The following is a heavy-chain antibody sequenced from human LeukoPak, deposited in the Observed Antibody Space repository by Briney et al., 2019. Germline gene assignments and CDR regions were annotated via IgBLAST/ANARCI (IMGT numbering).Heavy chain of an antibody. V-gene: IGHV5-51*01. J-gene: IGHJ4*02. D-gene: IGHD6-19*01. Sequence: HGESLKISCKGSGYSFTSYWIGWVRQMPGKGLEGMGVIYPRDSDTRYSPSFQGQVTISADKSISTAYLQWTSLKASDTALYYCARRDGSGWYAVDYWGQGTLVTVSS. CDR3: ARRDGSGWYAVDY. CDR1: GYSFTSYW. CDR2: IYPRDSDT.